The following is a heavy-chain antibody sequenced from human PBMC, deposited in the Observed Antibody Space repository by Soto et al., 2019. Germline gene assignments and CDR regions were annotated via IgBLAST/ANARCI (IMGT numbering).Heavy chain of an antibody. CDR2: IYYSGST. CDR3: ARDSGSFRTHN. V-gene: IGHV4-39*01. D-gene: IGHD1-26*01. Sequence: PSETLSLTCTVSGGSISSSGYYWAWVRQPPGKGLEWIGSIYYSGSTYYNPSLKSRVTISVDTSKNQFSLKLNSVTAADTAVYYCARDSGSFRTHNWGPGTLVTVSS. J-gene: IGHJ4*02. CDR1: GGSISSSGYY.